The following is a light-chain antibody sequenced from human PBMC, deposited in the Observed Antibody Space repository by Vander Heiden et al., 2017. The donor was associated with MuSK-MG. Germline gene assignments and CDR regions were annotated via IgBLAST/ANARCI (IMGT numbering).Light chain of an antibody. CDR1: SSNIGAGYD. CDR3: QSYDNSLSRV. J-gene: IGLJ3*02. Sequence: QSVLTQPPSVSRAPGQRVTISCTGSSSNIGAGYDVHWYKQLPGTAPNLLIYDDSNRPSGVPDRFSGSKSGTAASLAITGLQAEDEADYYCQSYDNSLSRVFGGGTKLTVL. V-gene: IGLV1-40*01. CDR2: DDS.